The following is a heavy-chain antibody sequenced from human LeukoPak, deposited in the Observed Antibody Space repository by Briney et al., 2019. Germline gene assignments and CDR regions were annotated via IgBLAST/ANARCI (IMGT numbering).Heavy chain of an antibody. D-gene: IGHD2-2*01. Sequence: PGGSLRLSCAASGFTFSNHWMTWVRQAPGKGLEWVANIQSDGSAKYYVDSVKGRSTISRDNAKNSLYLQMNSLRAEDTAVYYCARSHQLLGYGMDVWGQGTTVTVSS. V-gene: IGHV3-7*01. CDR2: IQSDGSAK. CDR3: ARSHQLLGYGMDV. J-gene: IGHJ6*02. CDR1: GFTFSNHW.